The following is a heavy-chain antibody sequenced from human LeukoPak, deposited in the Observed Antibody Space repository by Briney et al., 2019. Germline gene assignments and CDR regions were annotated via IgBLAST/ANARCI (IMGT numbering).Heavy chain of an antibody. J-gene: IGHJ4*02. CDR1: GGTFSSYA. CDR2: IIPILGIA. CDR3: ARDRGGLVVAATRFDY. D-gene: IGHD2-15*01. Sequence: GASVKVSCKASGGTFSSYAISWVRQAPGQGLEWMGRIIPILGIANYAQKFQGRVTITADKSTSTAYMELSSLRSEDTAVYYCARDRGGLVVAATRFDYWGQGTLVTVSS. V-gene: IGHV1-69*04.